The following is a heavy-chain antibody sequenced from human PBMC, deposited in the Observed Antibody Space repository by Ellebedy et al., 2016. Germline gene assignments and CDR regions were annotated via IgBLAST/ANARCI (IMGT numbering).Heavy chain of an antibody. Sequence: GGSLRLSCAASGFTFSSYAMHWVRQAPGKGLEWVAVISYDGSNKYYADSVKGRFTISRDNSKNTLYLQMNSLRAEDTAVYYCARRYSSSSGFDYWGQGTLVTVSS. J-gene: IGHJ4*02. CDR2: ISYDGSNK. CDR1: GFTFSSYA. D-gene: IGHD6-6*01. V-gene: IGHV3-30-3*01. CDR3: ARRYSSSSGFDY.